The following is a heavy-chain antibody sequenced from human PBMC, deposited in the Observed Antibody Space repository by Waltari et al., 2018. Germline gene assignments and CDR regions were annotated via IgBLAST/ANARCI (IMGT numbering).Heavy chain of an antibody. CDR2: IYYSGST. CDR1: GGSISSYY. V-gene: IGHV4-59*01. CDR3: ARDNSSSWYDNYYGMDV. Sequence: QVQLQESGPGLVKPSETLSLTCTVSGGSISSYYWSWIRQPPGKGLEWIGYIYYSGSTNYNPSLKSRVTIAVDTSKNQFSLKLSSVTAADTAVYYCARDNSSSWYDNYYGMDVWGQGTTVTVSS. J-gene: IGHJ6*02. D-gene: IGHD6-13*01.